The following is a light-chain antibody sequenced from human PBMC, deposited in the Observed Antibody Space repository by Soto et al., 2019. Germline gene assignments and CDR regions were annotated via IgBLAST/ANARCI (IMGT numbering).Light chain of an antibody. Sequence: QSVLTQPPSASGTPGQGVTISCSGSTSNIGSNYVYWYQQLPGTAPKLLIYRNNQRPSGVPDRCSGSKSGTSASLAISGLRSDDEADYFCATWDDILNGFYVFGTGTKVTVL. CDR1: TSNIGSNY. CDR2: RNN. CDR3: ATWDDILNGFYV. V-gene: IGLV1-47*01. J-gene: IGLJ1*01.